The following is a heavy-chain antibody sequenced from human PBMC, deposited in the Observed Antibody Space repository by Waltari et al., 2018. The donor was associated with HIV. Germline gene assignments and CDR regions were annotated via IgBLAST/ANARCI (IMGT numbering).Heavy chain of an antibody. CDR2: ISNSGGST. V-gene: IGHV3-23*01. J-gene: IGHJ4*02. Sequence: EVQLLESGGGLVQPGGSLRLSCAASGFTFSSYAMSWVRQAQGKGLEWVSAISNSGGSTYYADSVKGRFSISRDNSKNTLYLQMNSLRDEDTAVYYCAKDLSSISMIIPRSYFDYWGQGTLVTVSS. D-gene: IGHD3-22*01. CDR1: GFTFSSYA. CDR3: AKDLSSISMIIPRSYFDY.